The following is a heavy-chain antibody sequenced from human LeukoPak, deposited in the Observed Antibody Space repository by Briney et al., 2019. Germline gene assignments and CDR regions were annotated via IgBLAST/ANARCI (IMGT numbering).Heavy chain of an antibody. CDR2: IGHDGSNK. D-gene: IGHD3-22*01. J-gene: IGHJ4*02. V-gene: IGHV3-30*02. CDR3: AQDIAYYYDSSGPLFDN. Sequence: PGGCLRLACAASGFTVTNSGIHWVRQARGKGQGRVAFIGHDGSNKYYTDCVNGRFTISRENSKYTLYLQMNSLRPEDTAVYYCAQDIAYYYDSSGPLFDNWGQGTLVTVSS. CDR1: GFTVTNSG.